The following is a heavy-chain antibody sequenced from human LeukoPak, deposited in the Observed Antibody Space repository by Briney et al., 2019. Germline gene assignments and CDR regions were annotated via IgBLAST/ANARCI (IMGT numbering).Heavy chain of an antibody. Sequence: GGSLRLSCAASGFTFSSYSMNWVRQAPGKGLEWVSSISSSSSYIYYADSVKGRFTISRDNAKNSLYLQMNSLRAEDTAVHYCARDGASGSYTNWFDPWGQGTLVTVSS. CDR3: ARDGASGSYTNWFDP. J-gene: IGHJ5*02. D-gene: IGHD1-26*01. V-gene: IGHV3-21*01. CDR1: GFTFSSYS. CDR2: ISSSSSYI.